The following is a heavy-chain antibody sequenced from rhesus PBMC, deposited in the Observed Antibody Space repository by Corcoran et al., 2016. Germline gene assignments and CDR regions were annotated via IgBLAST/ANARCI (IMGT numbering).Heavy chain of an antibody. D-gene: IGHD6-31*01. J-gene: IGHJ4*01. V-gene: IGHV4-169*01. CDR2: IYGSGSST. CDR1: GGSISSSY. Sequence: QLQLQESGPGLVKPSETLSVTCAVSGGSISSSYWSWIRQTPGKGLEDIGYIYGSGSSTNNNPSLKSPVTLSVNTSNNQLSLKLSSVTAADTAVYYCATIYSSGWLYFDYWGQGVLVTVSS. CDR3: ATIYSSGWLYFDY.